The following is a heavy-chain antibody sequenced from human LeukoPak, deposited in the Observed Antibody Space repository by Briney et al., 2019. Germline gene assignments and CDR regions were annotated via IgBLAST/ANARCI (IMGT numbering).Heavy chain of an antibody. V-gene: IGHV3-11*04. J-gene: IGHJ4*02. CDR2: TSSSGSTI. D-gene: IGHD3-10*01. CDR1: GFTFSDYY. Sequence: GGSLRLSCAASGFTFSDYYMSWIRQAPGKGLEWVSYTSSSGSTIYYADSVKGRFTISRDNAKNSLYLQMNSLRAEDTAVYYCASLNLLLWFGDDYWGQGTLVTVSS. CDR3: ASLNLLLWFGDDY.